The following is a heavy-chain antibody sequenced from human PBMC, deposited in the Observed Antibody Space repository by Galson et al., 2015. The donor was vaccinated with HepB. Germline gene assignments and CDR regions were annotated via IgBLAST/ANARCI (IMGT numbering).Heavy chain of an antibody. V-gene: IGHV6-1*01. CDR1: GDSVSTNSAS. J-gene: IGHJ6*02. Sequence: CAISGDSVSTNSASWNWIRQSPSRGLEWLGRTYFRSKWYNDYASSVKSRVTFNPDTSKNQFSLQLNSVTPEDTAVYYCARAHEGVKQQLGTSYFYYGLDVWGQGTTVTVTS. CDR2: TYFRSKWYN. D-gene: IGHD7-27*01. CDR3: ARAHEGVKQQLGTSYFYYGLDV.